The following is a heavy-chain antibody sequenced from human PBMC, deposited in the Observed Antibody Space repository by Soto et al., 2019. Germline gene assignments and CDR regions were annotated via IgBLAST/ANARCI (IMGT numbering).Heavy chain of an antibody. CDR3: ARDSIMITFGGVIPDY. V-gene: IGHV1-18*01. D-gene: IGHD3-16*02. J-gene: IGHJ4*02. CDR2: ISAYNGNT. Sequence: QVQLVQSGAEVKQPGASVKVSCKASGYTFTSYGISWVRQAPGQGLEWMGWISAYNGNTNYAQKLQGRVTMTTDTSTSTAYMELRSLRSDDTAVYYCARDSIMITFGGVIPDYWGQGTLVTVSS. CDR1: GYTFTSYG.